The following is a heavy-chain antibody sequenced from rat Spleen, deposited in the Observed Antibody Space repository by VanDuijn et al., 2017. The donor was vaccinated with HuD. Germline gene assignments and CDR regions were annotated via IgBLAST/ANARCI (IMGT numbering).Heavy chain of an antibody. J-gene: IGHJ4*01. CDR1: GFTFSSYW. Sequence: EVQLVESGGGLVQPGKSLKLSCVASGFTFSSYWMYWVRQAPGEGLEWISSISPDGGSTYYPDSVKGRFTISRDNAKSTLYMQMNSLRSEATATDYRKRGTTGVMDAWGQGASVTVSS. CDR3: KRGTTGVMDA. V-gene: IGHV5-58*01. CDR2: ISPDGGST. D-gene: IGHD1-5*01.